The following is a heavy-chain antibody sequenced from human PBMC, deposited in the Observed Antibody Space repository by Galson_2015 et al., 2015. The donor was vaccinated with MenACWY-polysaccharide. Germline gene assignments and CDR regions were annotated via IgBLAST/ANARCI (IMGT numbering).Heavy chain of an antibody. D-gene: IGHD3-16*01. Sequence: SVKVSCKASGYMFTGYYVHWVRQAPGQGLEWMGWINPNTGGTEYAQKFQGRVTMTRDTSISTAYMELSGLRSDDTAVYYCARDPMRVMFTREGNWFDPWGQGTLVTVSS. CDR3: ARDPMRVMFTREGNWFDP. V-gene: IGHV1-2*02. J-gene: IGHJ5*02. CDR2: INPNTGGT. CDR1: GYMFTGYY.